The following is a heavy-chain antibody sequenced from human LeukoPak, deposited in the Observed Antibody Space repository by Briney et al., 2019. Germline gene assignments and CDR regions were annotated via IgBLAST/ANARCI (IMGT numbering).Heavy chain of an antibody. V-gene: IGHV4-39*07. CDR2: IYYSGST. CDR1: GGSISSSSYY. Sequence: SETLSLTCTVSGGSISSSSYYWGWIRQPPGKGLEWIGSIYYSGSTYYNPSLKSRVTISVDTSKNQFSLKLSSVTAADTAVYYCAREGSGYGYFDYWGQGTLVTVSS. D-gene: IGHD5-12*01. J-gene: IGHJ4*02. CDR3: AREGSGYGYFDY.